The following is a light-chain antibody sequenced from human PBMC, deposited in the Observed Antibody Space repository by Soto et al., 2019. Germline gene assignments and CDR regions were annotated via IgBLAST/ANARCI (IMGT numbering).Light chain of an antibody. CDR3: SSYTSNSTPVV. J-gene: IGLJ2*01. V-gene: IGLV2-14*01. Sequence: QSALTQPASVSGSPGQSITISCTGTSRDVGGYNYVSWHQQHPGKAPKVIITEVSNRPSGVSNRFSGSKSGNTASLTISGLQAEDEADYYCSSYTSNSTPVVFGGGTKLTVL. CDR2: EVS. CDR1: SRDVGGYNY.